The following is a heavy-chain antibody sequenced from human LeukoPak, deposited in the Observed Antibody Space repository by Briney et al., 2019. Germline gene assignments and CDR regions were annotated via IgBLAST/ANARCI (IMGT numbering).Heavy chain of an antibody. CDR3: AKRPRGFGELYDY. V-gene: IGHV3-23*01. D-gene: IGHD3-10*01. CDR2: ISGSGGST. J-gene: IGHJ4*02. CDR1: GFTFSSYA. Sequence: GGSLRLSCAASGFTFSSYAMSWVRQAPGKGLEWVSAISGSGGSTYYADSVKGRFTISRDNSKNTPYLQMNSLRAEDTAVYYCAKRPRGFGELYDYWGQGTLVTVSS.